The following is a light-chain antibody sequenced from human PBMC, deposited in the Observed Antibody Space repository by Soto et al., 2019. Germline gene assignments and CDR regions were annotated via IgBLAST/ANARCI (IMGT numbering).Light chain of an antibody. CDR3: QTYDSSLSGPYL. J-gene: IGLJ1*01. CDR2: GNT. V-gene: IGLV1-40*01. CDR1: SSNIGPGSD. Sequence: QSVLTQPPSISGAPGQSVTISCTGSSSNIGPGSDVHWYRQLPGTAPKLLIYGNTNRPSGVPDRFSGSKSGTSASLAIAGLQTEDEGDYYCQTYDSSLSGPYLFGTGKKVTVL.